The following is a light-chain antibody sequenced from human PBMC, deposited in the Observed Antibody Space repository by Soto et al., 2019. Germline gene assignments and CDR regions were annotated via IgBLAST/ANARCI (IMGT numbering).Light chain of an antibody. CDR3: QQYNNWPPLT. CDR1: RGVSSD. J-gene: IGKJ4*01. CDR2: GAS. Sequence: EIVMTQSPATLSVSPVERVILSCMASRGVSSDLAWYQQKPGQAPRLLIYGASTRATGIPARFSGSGSGTEFTLTISSLQSEDFAVYYCQQYNNWPPLTFGGGTKVDIK. V-gene: IGKV3-15*01.